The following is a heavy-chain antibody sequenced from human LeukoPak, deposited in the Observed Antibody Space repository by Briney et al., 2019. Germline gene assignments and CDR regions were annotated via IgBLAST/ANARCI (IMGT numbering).Heavy chain of an antibody. Sequence: GGSLTLSCAASGFTFSSYSMNWVRQAPGKGLEWVSSISSSSSYIYYADSVKGRFTITRDNAKNSLYLQMNSLRAEDTAVYYCARDKIADKYYFDYWGQGTLVTVSS. D-gene: IGHD6-13*01. CDR3: ARDKIADKYYFDY. J-gene: IGHJ4*02. V-gene: IGHV3-21*01. CDR2: ISSSSSYI. CDR1: GFTFSSYS.